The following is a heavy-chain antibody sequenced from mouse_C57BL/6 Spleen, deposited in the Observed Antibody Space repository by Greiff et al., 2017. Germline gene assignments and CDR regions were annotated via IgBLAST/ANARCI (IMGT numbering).Heavy chain of an antibody. D-gene: IGHD2-5*01. V-gene: IGHV8-8*01. Sequence: QVTLKVSGPGILQPSPTLSLTCSFSGFSLSTFGMGVGWIRQPSGKGLEWLAHIWWDDDKYYNPALKSQLTISKDTSKNQVFLKIANVDTADTATYYCARIAASYYSNYWYFDVWGTGTTVTVAS. CDR3: ARIAASYYSNYWYFDV. J-gene: IGHJ1*03. CDR2: IWWDDDK. CDR1: GFSLSTFGMG.